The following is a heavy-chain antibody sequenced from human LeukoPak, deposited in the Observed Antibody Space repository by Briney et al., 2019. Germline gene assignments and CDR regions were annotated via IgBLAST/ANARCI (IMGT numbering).Heavy chain of an antibody. J-gene: IGHJ4*02. V-gene: IGHV3-9*01. D-gene: IGHD3-16*01. CDR2: ISWNSGSI. CDR3: AKDTTPRTYDYVWGSYDY. CDR1: GFTFDDYA. Sequence: GGSLRLSCAASGFTFDDYAMHWVRQVPGKGLEWVSGISWNSGSIGYADSVRGRFTISRDNAKNSLYLQMDSLRAEDTAFYYCAKDTTPRTYDYVWGSYDYWGQGTLVTVSS.